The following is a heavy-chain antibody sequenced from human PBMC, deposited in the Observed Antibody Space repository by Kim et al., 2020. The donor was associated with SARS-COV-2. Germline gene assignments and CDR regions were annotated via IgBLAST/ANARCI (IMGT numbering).Heavy chain of an antibody. Sequence: SETLSLTCTVSGGSISSGGYYWSWIRQHPGKGLEWIGFIDYSGSTYYNSALQNRVAISIDTSKKQFSLNLRSVTAADTAVYYCARDRYSTTPWDYSSGM. J-gene: IGHJ6*01. CDR1: GGSISSGGYY. V-gene: IGHV4-31*03. D-gene: IGHD2-2*01. CDR2: IDYSGST. CDR3: ARDRYSTTPWDYSSGM.